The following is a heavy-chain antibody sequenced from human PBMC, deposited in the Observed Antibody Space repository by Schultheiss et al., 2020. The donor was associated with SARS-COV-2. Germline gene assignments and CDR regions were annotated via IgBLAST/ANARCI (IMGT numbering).Heavy chain of an antibody. Sequence: GGSLRLSCAASGFTFSSYGMHWVRQAPGKGLEWVAVISYDGSNKYYADSVKGRFTISRDNSKNTLYLQMNSLRAEDTAVYYCARSDTSLSRGLLFDPWGQGTLVTVSS. CDR2: ISYDGSNK. CDR3: ARSDTSLSRGLLFDP. J-gene: IGHJ5*02. D-gene: IGHD5-18*01. CDR1: GFTFSSYG. V-gene: IGHV3-30*03.